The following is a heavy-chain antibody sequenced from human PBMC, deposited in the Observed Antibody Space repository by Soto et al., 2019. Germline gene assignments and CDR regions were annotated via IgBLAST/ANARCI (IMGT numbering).Heavy chain of an antibody. J-gene: IGHJ5*01. V-gene: IGHV2-5*02. CDR3: AHAMLYCTGGSCSTWFDS. CDR2: IYWDDDK. Sequence: QITLKESGPTLVKPTQTLTLTCTFSGFSLSTHGVGVGWIRQPAGKALEWLALIYWDDDKRYSASLNSRLTITKDTSKNQVALTMTNVDPVDTATYYCAHAMLYCTGGSCSTWFDSWGPGTLVTVSS. D-gene: IGHD2-15*01. CDR1: GFSLSTHGVG.